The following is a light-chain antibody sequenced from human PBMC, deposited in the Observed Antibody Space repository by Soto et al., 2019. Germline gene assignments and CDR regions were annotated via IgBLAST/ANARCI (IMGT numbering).Light chain of an antibody. CDR3: HQYYSYPPVT. CDR2: AAS. Sequence: AIRMTQSPSSFSASTGDRVTITCRASQGISSYLAWYQQKPGKAPKLLIYAASTLQSGVPSRFSGSGSGIVFTLTISCLQSEDFATYYCHQYYSYPPVTFGPGTKVDIK. V-gene: IGKV1-8*01. CDR1: QGISSY. J-gene: IGKJ3*01.